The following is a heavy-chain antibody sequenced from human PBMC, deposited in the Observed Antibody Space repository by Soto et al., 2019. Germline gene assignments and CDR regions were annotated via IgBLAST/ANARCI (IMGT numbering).Heavy chain of an antibody. CDR2: ISYDGSNK. V-gene: IGHV3-30*18. CDR1: GFTFSSYG. J-gene: IGHJ4*02. CDR3: AKFPPARPDYYDSSGYCGGVTCDFDY. Sequence: QVQLVESGGGVVQPGRSLRLSCAASGFTFSSYGMHWVRQAPGKGLEWVAVISYDGSNKYYADSVKSRFTISRDNSKKTLYLQINSLRAEDTAVYYCAKFPPARPDYYDSSGYCGGVTCDFDYWGQGTLVTVSS. D-gene: IGHD3-22*01.